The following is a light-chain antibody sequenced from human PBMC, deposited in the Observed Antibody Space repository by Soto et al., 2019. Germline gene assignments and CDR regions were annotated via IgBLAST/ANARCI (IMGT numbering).Light chain of an antibody. J-gene: IGKJ3*01. CDR3: QQYSASPRT. Sequence: EIVLTQSPATLSLSPGESATLSCRASQSVSSYLAWYQQKPGQAPRLLIYDASNRATGIPARFSGRGSGTDFTLTISRLEPEESAVYYCQQYSASPRTVGPGNKVDIK. CDR2: DAS. CDR1: QSVSSY. V-gene: IGKV3-11*01.